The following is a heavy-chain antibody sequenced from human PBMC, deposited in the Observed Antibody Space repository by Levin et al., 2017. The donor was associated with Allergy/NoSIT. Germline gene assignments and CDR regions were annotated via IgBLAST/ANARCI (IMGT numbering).Heavy chain of an antibody. CDR1: GFTFDDYA. J-gene: IGHJ6*02. V-gene: IGHV3-9*01. CDR2: INWNSGNI. D-gene: IGHD4-11*01. Sequence: SLKISCAASGFTFDDYAMHWVRQAPGKGLEWVSGINWNSGNIGYADSVKGRFTISRDNAKNSLFLQMSSLRAEDTALYYCAKGHGTTVYFNYGMDVWGQGTTVTVSS. CDR3: AKGHGTTVYFNYGMDV.